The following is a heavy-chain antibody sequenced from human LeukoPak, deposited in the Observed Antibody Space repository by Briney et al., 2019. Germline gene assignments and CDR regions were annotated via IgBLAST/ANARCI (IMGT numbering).Heavy chain of an antibody. V-gene: IGHV3-48*01. CDR2: ISSSRSTI. J-gene: IGHJ4*02. CDR1: GFTFTAYS. D-gene: IGHD6-13*01. Sequence: GGSLRVSCAASGFTFTAYSMNWVRQAPGKGLEWVSYISSSRSTIYYADSVKGRFTISRDNAKNSLYLEMDSLRAEDTAAYYCARDGIAGFDYWGQGTLVTVSS. CDR3: ARDGIAGFDY.